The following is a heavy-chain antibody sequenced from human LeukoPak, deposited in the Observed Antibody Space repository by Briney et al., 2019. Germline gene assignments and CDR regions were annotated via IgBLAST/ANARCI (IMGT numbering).Heavy chain of an antibody. CDR2: SRNRARGYTT. V-gene: IGHV3-72*01. J-gene: IGHJ4*02. CDR3: ARDQYDTWSRRGNFDS. Sequence: GGSLRLSCAASGFIFSDHHMDWVREAPGKGLEWIGRSRNRARGYTTEYAASVKGRFTISRDDSKNSLSLQMNSLNTEDTAVYYCARDQYDTWSRRGNFDSWGQGTLVIVSS. CDR1: GFIFSDHH. D-gene: IGHD3-3*01.